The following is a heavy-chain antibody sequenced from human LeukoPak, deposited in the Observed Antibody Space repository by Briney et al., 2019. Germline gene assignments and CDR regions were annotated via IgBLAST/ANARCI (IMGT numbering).Heavy chain of an antibody. V-gene: IGHV3-21*01. J-gene: IGHJ3*02. CDR2: ISSSSSYI. Sequence: GGSLRLSCVASGFTFSSYSMNWVRQAPGKGLEWVSSISSSSSYIYYADSVKGRFTISRDNAKNSLYLQMNSLRAEDTAVYYCARDRDYYDSSGYPLDAFDIWGQGTMVTVSS. D-gene: IGHD3-22*01. CDR1: GFTFSSYS. CDR3: ARDRDYYDSSGYPLDAFDI.